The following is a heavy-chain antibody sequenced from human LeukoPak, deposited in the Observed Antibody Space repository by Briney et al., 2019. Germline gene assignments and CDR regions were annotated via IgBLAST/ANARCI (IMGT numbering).Heavy chain of an antibody. CDR3: ARDLNIVVVPAHGMDV. Sequence: GGSLRLSCAASGFTFSSYWMSWVRQAPGKGLEWVANIKQDGSEKHFGDSVKGRFTISRDNAKKSLNLQMNSLRAEDTAVYYCARDLNIVVVPAHGMDVWGQGTTVTVSS. CDR1: GFTFSSYW. CDR2: IKQDGSEK. D-gene: IGHD2-2*01. J-gene: IGHJ6*02. V-gene: IGHV3-7*01.